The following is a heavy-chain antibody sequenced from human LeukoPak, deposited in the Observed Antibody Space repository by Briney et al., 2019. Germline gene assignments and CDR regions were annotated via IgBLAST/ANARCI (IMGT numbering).Heavy chain of an antibody. D-gene: IGHD2-15*01. CDR3: ARVGVAATRSYYFDY. CDR2: INPSGGST. V-gene: IGHV1-46*02. CDR1: GGTFNSYA. J-gene: IGHJ4*02. Sequence: ASVKVSCKASGGTFNSYAISWVRQAPGQGLEWMGIINPSGGSTSYAQKFQGRVTMTRDMSTSTVYMELSSLRSEDTAVYCCARVGVAATRSYYFDYWGQGTLVTVSS.